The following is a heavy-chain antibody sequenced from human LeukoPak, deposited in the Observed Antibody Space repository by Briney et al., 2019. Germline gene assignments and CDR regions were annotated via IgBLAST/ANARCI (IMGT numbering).Heavy chain of an antibody. J-gene: IGHJ4*02. V-gene: IGHV3-23*01. CDR3: AKKGATTGDFDY. CDR2: ISGSGGDT. CDR1: GFTFSNFL. D-gene: IGHD1-26*01. Sequence: GGSLRLSCAASGFTFSNFLMTWVRQAPGKGPEWVSAISGSGGDTYYADSVKGRFTISRDNSKNTLYLQMYSLRAEDTAVYYCAKKGATTGDFDYWGQGTLVTVSS.